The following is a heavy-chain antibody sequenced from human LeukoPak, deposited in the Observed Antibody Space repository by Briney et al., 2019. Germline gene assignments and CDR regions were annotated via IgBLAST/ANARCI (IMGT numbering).Heavy chain of an antibody. CDR2: IYYSGST. J-gene: IGHJ4*02. CDR1: GGSISSYY. CDR3: ARSGYIAHFDY. V-gene: IGHV4-59*12. Sequence: SETLSLTCTVSGGSISSYYWSWIRQPPGKGLEWIGYIYYSGSTNYNPSLKSRVTISVDTSKNQFSLKLSSVTAADTAVYYCARSGYIAHFDYWGQGTLVTVSS. D-gene: IGHD5-12*01.